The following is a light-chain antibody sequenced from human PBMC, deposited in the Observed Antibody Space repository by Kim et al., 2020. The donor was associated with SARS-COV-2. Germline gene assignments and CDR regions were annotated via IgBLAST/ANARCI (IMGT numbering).Light chain of an antibody. V-gene: IGKV1-27*01. J-gene: IGKJ4*01. Sequence: AAVGDRVTITGRASQGISNYLAWYQQKPGKVPKLLIYAASTLQSGVPSRFSGSGSGTDFTLTISSLQPEDVATYDCQKYNSAPLTFGGGTKVDIK. CDR2: AAS. CDR3: QKYNSAPLT. CDR1: QGISNY.